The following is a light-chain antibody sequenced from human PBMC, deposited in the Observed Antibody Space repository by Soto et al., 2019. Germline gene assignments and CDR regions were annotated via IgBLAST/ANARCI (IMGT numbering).Light chain of an antibody. CDR2: GAS. V-gene: IGKV3-15*01. CDR3: QQYNNWPPWT. CDR1: QSVGSD. Sequence: EIVMTQSPATLSLSPGERATLSCRASQSVGSDLAWYQQKPGQAPRLLIYGASTRATGIPARFSGSGSGTEFTLTISSLQSEDFALYYCQQYNNWPPWTFGQGTKVEIK. J-gene: IGKJ1*01.